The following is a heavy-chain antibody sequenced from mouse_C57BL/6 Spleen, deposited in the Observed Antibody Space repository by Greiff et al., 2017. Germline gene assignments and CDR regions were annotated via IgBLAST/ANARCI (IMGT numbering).Heavy chain of an antibody. CDR1: GYTFTDYE. J-gene: IGHJ3*01. CDR2: IDPETGGT. Sequence: QVQLQQSGAELVRPGASVTLSCKASGYTFTDYEMHWVKQTPVHGLEWIGAIDPETGGTAYNQKFKGKAILTADKSSSTAYMELRSLTSEDSAVYYCTRLGSLYRGAYWGQGTLVTVSA. V-gene: IGHV1-15*01. CDR3: TRLGSLYRGAY. D-gene: IGHD5-1-1*01.